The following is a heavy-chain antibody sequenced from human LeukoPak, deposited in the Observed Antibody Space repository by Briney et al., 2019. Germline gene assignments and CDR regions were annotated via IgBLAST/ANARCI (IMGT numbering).Heavy chain of an antibody. Sequence: PSETLSLTCAVSGYFISRGYYWGWIRQPPGKGLEWIGSIYHSGTTYYNPSLKSRVTISVDTSKNQFSLKLSSVTAADTAMYYCARSSSGYLLDYWGQGTLVTVSS. CDR2: IYHSGTT. D-gene: IGHD5-12*01. V-gene: IGHV4-38-2*01. CDR3: ARSSSGYLLDY. CDR1: GYFISRGYY. J-gene: IGHJ4*02.